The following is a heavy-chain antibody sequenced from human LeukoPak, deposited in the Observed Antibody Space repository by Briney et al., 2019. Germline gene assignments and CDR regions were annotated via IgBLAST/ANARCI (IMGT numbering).Heavy chain of an antibody. CDR1: GYTFTGYY. Sequence: GASVKVSCKASGYTFTGYYIYWVRQAPGQGLEWMGWIDPDSGGTSHAQKFQGRVTMTRDTSISTTYMELSRLQSDDTAVYYCARASCSGGHCIYFDYWGQGALVTVSS. CDR2: IDPDSGGT. V-gene: IGHV1-2*02. D-gene: IGHD2-15*01. CDR3: ARASCSGGHCIYFDY. J-gene: IGHJ4*02.